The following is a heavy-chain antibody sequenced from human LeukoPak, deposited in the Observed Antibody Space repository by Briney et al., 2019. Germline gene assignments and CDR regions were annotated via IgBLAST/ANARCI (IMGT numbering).Heavy chain of an antibody. Sequence: PSETLSLTCAVYGGSFSGYYWSWIRQPPGKGLEWIGEINHSGSTNYNPSLKSRVTISVDTSKNQLSLKLSSVTAADTAVYYCARADIVATIDAFDIWGQGTMVTVSS. CDR2: INHSGST. CDR3: ARADIVATIDAFDI. D-gene: IGHD5-12*01. V-gene: IGHV4-34*01. CDR1: GGSFSGYY. J-gene: IGHJ3*02.